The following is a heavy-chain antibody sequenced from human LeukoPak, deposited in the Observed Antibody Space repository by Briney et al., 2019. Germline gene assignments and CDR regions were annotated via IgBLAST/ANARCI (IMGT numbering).Heavy chain of an antibody. D-gene: IGHD2-2*01. CDR2: IKQDGSEK. V-gene: IGHV3-7*01. CDR3: ARAPTAEYCSSTSCAAYSDAFDI. J-gene: IGHJ3*02. Sequence: GGSLRLSCAASGFTFSSYWMSWVRQAPGKGLEWVANIKQDGSEKYYVDSVKGRFTISRDHAKNSLYLQMNSLRAEDTAVYCCARAPTAEYCSSTSCAAYSDAFDIWGQGTMVTVSS. CDR1: GFTFSSYW.